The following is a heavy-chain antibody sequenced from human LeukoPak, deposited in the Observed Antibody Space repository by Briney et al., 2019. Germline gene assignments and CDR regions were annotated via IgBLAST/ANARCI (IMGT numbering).Heavy chain of an antibody. Sequence: PGGSLRLSCAASGFTFTPAWMTWVRQAPGKGLEWVGRIKSKADGETTDYAAPVKGRFFMSRDDSKTTLFLLMNYLETEDTAVYSCPADRGLSMFRGVFISWGQETLGTVSS. CDR3: PADRGLSMFRGVFIS. CDR2: IKSKADGETT. D-gene: IGHD3-10*01. J-gene: IGHJ5*02. CDR1: GFTFTPAW. V-gene: IGHV3-15*01.